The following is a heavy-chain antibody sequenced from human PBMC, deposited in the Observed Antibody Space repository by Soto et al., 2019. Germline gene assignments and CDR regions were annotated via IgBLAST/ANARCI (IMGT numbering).Heavy chain of an antibody. CDR3: ARGANGYYYFDY. Sequence: EVQLVESGGGLVQPGGSLRLSCAASGFSLSDYWMHWVRHAPGDGLVWLSRITREGSRTNYADSVKGRFTISRDNAKNKLYVQVHSLRGEDTAVYYCARGANGYYYFDYWGQGTLFTVSS. V-gene: IGHV3-74*01. J-gene: IGHJ4*02. D-gene: IGHD5-18*01. CDR1: GFSLSDYW. CDR2: ITREGSRT.